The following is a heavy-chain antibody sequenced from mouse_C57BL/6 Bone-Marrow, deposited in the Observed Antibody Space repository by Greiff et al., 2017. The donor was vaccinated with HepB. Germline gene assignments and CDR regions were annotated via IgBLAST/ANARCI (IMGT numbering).Heavy chain of an antibody. V-gene: IGHV1-78*01. CDR3: GRGEWLLYFDY. CDR2: IYPRDGST. D-gene: IGHD2-3*01. Sequence: VQLQESDAELVKPGASVKISCKVSGYTFTDHTIHWMKQRPEQGLEWIGYIYPRDGSTKYNEKFKGKATLTADKSTSTTYMHLNSLTSEDSAVYFCGRGEWLLYFDYWGQGTTLTVSS. CDR1: GYTFTDHT. J-gene: IGHJ2*01.